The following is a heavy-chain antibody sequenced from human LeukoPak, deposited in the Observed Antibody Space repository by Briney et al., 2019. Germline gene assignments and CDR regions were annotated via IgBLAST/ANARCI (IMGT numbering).Heavy chain of an antibody. V-gene: IGHV3-21*01. CDR2: ISSSSSYI. CDR3: ARGYSNYGYAFDI. D-gene: IGHD4-11*01. J-gene: IGHJ3*02. CDR1: GFTFGDYA. Sequence: PGGSLRLSCTASGFTFGDYAMSWVRQAPGKGLEWVSSISSSSSYIYFADSVKGRFTISRDNARNSLYLQMNSLRAEDTAVYYCARGYSNYGYAFDIWGQGTMVTASS.